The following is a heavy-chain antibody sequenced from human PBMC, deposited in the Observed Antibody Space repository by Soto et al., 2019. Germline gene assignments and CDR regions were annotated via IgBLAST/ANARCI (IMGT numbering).Heavy chain of an antibody. CDR1: GYSFTSHL. Sequence: PXESLKISCKGSGYSFTSHLLAWVRQMPGKGLEWMGIIYPGDSDTRYSPSFQGQVTISADKSISTAYLQWSSLKASDTAMYYCARLEGSMSGPFDDWGQGTLVTVSS. CDR3: ARLEGSMSGPFDD. D-gene: IGHD3-10*02. V-gene: IGHV5-51*01. J-gene: IGHJ4*02. CDR2: IYPGDSDT.